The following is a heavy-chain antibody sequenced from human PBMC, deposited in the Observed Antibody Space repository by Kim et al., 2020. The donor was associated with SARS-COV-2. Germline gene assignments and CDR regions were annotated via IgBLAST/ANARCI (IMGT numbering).Heavy chain of an antibody. CDR3: ARDLEGFDY. V-gene: IGHV1-46*01. Sequence: GSTSSAKNFQGRVTMTSDTSTTTVYMELSSLRSDDTAMYYCARDLEGFDYWGQGTLVTVSS. CDR2: GST. D-gene: IGHD1-1*01. J-gene: IGHJ4*02.